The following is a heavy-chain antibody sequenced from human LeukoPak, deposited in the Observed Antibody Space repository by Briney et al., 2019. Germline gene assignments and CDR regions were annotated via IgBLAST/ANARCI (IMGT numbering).Heavy chain of an antibody. CDR3: ARQRYDSTRGLSYDY. CDR1: GYSISNDYY. J-gene: IGHJ4*02. Sequence: SETLSLTCTVSGYSISNDYYWAWIRQTPGKGLEWIGSAYHSGETYHNPSLKSRVTITLDTSKNQLSLELNSVTAADTAVYYCARQRYDSTRGLSYDYWGQGTLVTVSS. CDR2: AYHSGET. V-gene: IGHV4-38-2*02. D-gene: IGHD3-22*01.